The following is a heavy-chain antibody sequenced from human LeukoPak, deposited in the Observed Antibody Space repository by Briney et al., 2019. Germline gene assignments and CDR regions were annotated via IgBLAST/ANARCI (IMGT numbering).Heavy chain of an antibody. CDR1: AYTFTSYD. V-gene: IGHV1-8*01. CDR2: KNPNSGST. CDR3: ARDYGGNSGWFDP. Sequence: ASVKVSCKASAYTFTSYDINWVRQAAGQGLEWLGWKNPNSGSTGYAQKFQGRVTLTRDTSISTAYMELSSLRSEDTAVYYCARDYGGNSGWFDPWGQGTLVTVSS. D-gene: IGHD4-23*01. J-gene: IGHJ5*02.